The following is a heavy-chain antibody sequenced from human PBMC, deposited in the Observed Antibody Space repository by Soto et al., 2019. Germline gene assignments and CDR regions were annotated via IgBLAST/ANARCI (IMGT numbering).Heavy chain of an antibody. V-gene: IGHV3-7*01. CDR2: IKQDGSEK. CDR3: ARPAYDFWSGYCDY. D-gene: IGHD3-3*01. CDR1: GFTFSSYW. J-gene: IGHJ4*02. Sequence: PGGSLRLSCAASGFTFSSYWMSWVRQAPGKGLEWVANIKQDGSEKYYVDSVKGRFTISRDNAKNSLYLQMNSLRAEDTAVYYCARPAYDFWSGYCDYWGQGTLVTVSS.